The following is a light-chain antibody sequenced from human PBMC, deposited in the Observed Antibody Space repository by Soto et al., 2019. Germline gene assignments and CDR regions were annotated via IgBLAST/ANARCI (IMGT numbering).Light chain of an antibody. CDR3: QKYSGVPV. CDR1: QDIRNF. V-gene: IGKV1-27*01. CDR2: AAS. J-gene: IGKJ3*01. Sequence: IQMTQSPPSLSASVGDRVTITCRASQDIRNFVAWYQQKPGKAPKLLIYAASTLQSGVPSRFSGSGSGTDFTLTINSLQPEDVATYSCQKYSGVPVFGPGTKVEIK.